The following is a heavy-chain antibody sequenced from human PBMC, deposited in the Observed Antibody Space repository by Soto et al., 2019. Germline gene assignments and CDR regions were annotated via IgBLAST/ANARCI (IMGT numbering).Heavy chain of an antibody. CDR3: ARTTMVRGAIRTNWFDP. D-gene: IGHD3-10*01. CDR2: IYYSGST. Sequence: QVQLQESGPGLVKPSQTLSLTCTVSGGSISSGGYYWSWIRQHPGKGLEWIGYIYYSGSTYYNPSLKSRVTISVDTSKNQFSLKLSSVTAADTAVYYCARTTMVRGAIRTNWFDPWGQGTLVTVSS. J-gene: IGHJ5*02. CDR1: GGSISSGGYY. V-gene: IGHV4-31*03.